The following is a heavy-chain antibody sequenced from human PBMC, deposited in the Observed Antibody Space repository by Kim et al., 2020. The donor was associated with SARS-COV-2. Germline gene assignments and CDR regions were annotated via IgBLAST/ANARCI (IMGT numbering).Heavy chain of an antibody. CDR1: GFTFTSAW. CDR3: TTDPCDATGFGPGF. V-gene: IGHV3-15*04. D-gene: IGHD3-9*01. Sequence: GGSLRLSCAASGFTFTSAWMSWVRQAPGQGLEWVGRIVSKDFGGTPDYAAPVKGRFTISRDDSKNTVYLQMNSLKSEDTAVYYCTTDPCDATGFGPGFWGQGTQVTVSS. J-gene: IGHJ4*02. CDR2: IVSKDFGGTP.